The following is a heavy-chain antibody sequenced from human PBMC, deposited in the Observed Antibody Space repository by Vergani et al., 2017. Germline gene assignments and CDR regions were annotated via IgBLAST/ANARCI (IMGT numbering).Heavy chain of an antibody. CDR3: AKTRYNWNDEGAYYGMDV. CDR1: GYSFNNYA. CDR2: INPTTGNP. D-gene: IGHD1-20*01. J-gene: IGHJ6*02. V-gene: IGHV7-4-1*01. Sequence: QEQLVQSGSELKKPGASVKVSCKASGYSFNNYAIHWVRQAPGQGLEWMGWINPTTGNPTYARAFTGRFVFSLDTSISTAYLQIGSLKAEDTAVYYCAKTRYNWNDEGAYYGMDVWGQGTTVTVSS.